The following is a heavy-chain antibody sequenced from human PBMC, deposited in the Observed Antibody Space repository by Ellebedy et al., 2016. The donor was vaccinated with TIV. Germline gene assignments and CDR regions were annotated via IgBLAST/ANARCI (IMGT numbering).Heavy chain of an antibody. V-gene: IGHV3-23*01. D-gene: IGHD5-12*01. J-gene: IGHJ4*02. CDR3: AKDHYDPPGYFDY. Sequence: GESLKISCAASGFTFSSYAMSWVRQAPGKGLEWVSAISGSGGSTYYADSVKGRFTISRDNSKNTLYLQMNSLRAEDTAVYYCAKDHYDPPGYFDYWGQGTLVTVSS. CDR1: GFTFSSYA. CDR2: ISGSGGST.